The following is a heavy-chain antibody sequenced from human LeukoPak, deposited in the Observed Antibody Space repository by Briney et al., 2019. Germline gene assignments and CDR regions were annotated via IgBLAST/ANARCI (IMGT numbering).Heavy chain of an antibody. CDR3: ASNLAAAGYSYYYYMDV. D-gene: IGHD6-13*01. V-gene: IGHV4-4*09. J-gene: IGHJ6*03. CDR2: IYTSGST. Sequence: SETLSLTCTVSGGSISSYYWSWIRQPPGKGLEWIGYIYTSGSTNYNPSLKSRVTISVDTSKNQFSLKLSSVTAADTAVYYCASNLAAAGYSYYYYMDVWAKGPRSPSP. CDR1: GGSISSYY.